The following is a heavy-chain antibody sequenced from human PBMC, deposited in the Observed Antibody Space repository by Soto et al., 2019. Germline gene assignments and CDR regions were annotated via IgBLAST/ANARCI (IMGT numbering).Heavy chain of an antibody. CDR3: AHSLTMVRGANYYYYGMDV. CDR2: IYWDDDK. J-gene: IGHJ6*02. CDR1: GFSLSTSGVG. Sequence: QITLKESGPPLVKPTQTLTLTCTFSGFSLSTSGVGVGWIRQPPGKALEWLALIYWDDDKRYSPSLKSRLTITKDTSKNQVVLTMTNMDPVDTATYYCAHSLTMVRGANYYYYGMDVWGQGTTVTVSS. V-gene: IGHV2-5*02. D-gene: IGHD3-10*01.